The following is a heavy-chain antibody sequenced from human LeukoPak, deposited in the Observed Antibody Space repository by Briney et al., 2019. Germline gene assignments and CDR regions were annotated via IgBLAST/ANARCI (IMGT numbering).Heavy chain of an antibody. CDR1: GYTFTIYG. V-gene: IGHV1-18*01. Sequence: ASVTVSFTGPGYTFTIYGISWVRQAPGQGLEWMGWINAYNGNTNDAQNPQGRVTMTTNTSTCTAYMELRSLRSDDTAVYYCATRQGTTLNFDYWGQGTLVTVSS. D-gene: IGHD1-1*01. CDR3: ATRQGTTLNFDY. CDR2: INAYNGNT. J-gene: IGHJ4*02.